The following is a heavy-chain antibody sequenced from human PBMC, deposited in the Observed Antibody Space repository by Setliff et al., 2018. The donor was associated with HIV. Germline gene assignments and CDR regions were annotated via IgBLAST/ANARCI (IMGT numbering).Heavy chain of an antibody. CDR2: IRYDGSNK. V-gene: IGHV3-30*02. J-gene: IGHJ4*02. CDR1: GFTFSSYA. CDR3: AKDRYYDSSGSPFDY. D-gene: IGHD3-22*01. Sequence: GGSLRLSCEASGFTFSSYAMSWVRQAPGKGLEWVAFIRYDGSNKYYADSVKGRFTISRDNSKNTLYLQMNSLRAEDTAVYYCAKDRYYDSSGSPFDYWGQGTLVTVSS.